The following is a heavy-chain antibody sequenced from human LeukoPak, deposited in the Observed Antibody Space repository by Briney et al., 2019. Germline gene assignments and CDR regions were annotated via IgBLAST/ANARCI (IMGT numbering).Heavy chain of an antibody. CDR2: MNPNSGNT. CDR3: ARGTGYSSSWYGGGNWFDP. Sequence: ASVKVSCKASGYTFTSYDINWVRQATGQGLEWMGWMNPNSGNTGYAQKFQGRVTMTRNTSISTAYMELSSLRSEDTAVYYCARGTGYSSSWYGGGNWFDPWGQGTLVTVSS. J-gene: IGHJ5*02. V-gene: IGHV1-8*01. D-gene: IGHD6-13*01. CDR1: GYTFTSYD.